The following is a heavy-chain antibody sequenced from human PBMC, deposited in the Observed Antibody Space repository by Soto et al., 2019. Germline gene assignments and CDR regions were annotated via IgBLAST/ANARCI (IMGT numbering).Heavy chain of an antibody. D-gene: IGHD3-3*01. J-gene: IGHJ4*02. Sequence: EVQLLESGGGLVQPGGSLRLSCAASGFTFSSYAMTWVRQAPGNGLKWVSTISGSGGSPYYADSVKGRFTISRDNSKNTLYLQMNSLRAEDTAVYYCAKAPLTSYSSWSAFYPGFDYWGQETQVTVSS. CDR1: GFTFSSYA. CDR3: AKAPLTSYSSWSAFYPGFDY. V-gene: IGHV3-23*01. CDR2: ISGSGGSP.